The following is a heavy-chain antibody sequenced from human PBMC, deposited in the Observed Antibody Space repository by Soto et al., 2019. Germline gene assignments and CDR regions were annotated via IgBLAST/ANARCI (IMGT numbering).Heavy chain of an antibody. Sequence: ASVKVSCKASGYTFTSYGIGWVRQAPGQGLEWMGWISAYNGNTNYAQKLQGRVTMTTHTSTSTAYMELRSLRSDDTAVYYCASTLLGCSSTSCYWAYWGQGTLVTVSS. D-gene: IGHD2-2*01. CDR3: ASTLLGCSSTSCYWAY. CDR2: ISAYNGNT. J-gene: IGHJ4*02. CDR1: GYTFTSYG. V-gene: IGHV1-18*01.